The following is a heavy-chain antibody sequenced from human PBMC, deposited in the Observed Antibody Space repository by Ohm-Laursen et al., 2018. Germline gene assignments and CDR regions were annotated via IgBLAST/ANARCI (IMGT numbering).Heavy chain of an antibody. Sequence: SLRLSCAASGFIFDDYAMHWVRQAPGKGLEWVSGISWDSGSIGYADSVKGRFAISRDNAKNTLYLQMNSVRVEDTAVYYCLSGSGYSSTWGQGTMVTVSS. CDR1: GFIFDDYA. D-gene: IGHD3-22*01. J-gene: IGHJ3*01. V-gene: IGHV3-9*01. CDR2: ISWDSGSI. CDR3: LSGSGYSST.